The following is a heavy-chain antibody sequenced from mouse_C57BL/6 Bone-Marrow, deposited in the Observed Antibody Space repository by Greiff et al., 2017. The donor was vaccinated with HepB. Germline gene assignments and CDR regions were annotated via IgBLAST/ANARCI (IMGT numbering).Heavy chain of an antibody. CDR1: EYEFPSHD. CDR3: ARPSHYYGSSWFAY. V-gene: IGHV5-2*01. J-gene: IGHJ3*01. D-gene: IGHD1-1*01. CDR2: INSDGGST. Sequence: DVKLVESGGGLVQPGESLKLSCESNEYEFPSHDMSWVRKTPEKRLELVAAINSDGGSTYYPDTMERRFIISRDNTKKTLYLQMSSLRSEDTALYYCARPSHYYGSSWFAYWGQGTLVTVSA.